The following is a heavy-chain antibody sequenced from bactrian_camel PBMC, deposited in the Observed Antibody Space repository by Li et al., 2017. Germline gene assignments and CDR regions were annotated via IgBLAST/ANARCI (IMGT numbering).Heavy chain of an antibody. CDR3: ATGGNLKDFDRALGEGGLPPDFDY. D-gene: IGHD1*01. Sequence: HVQLVESGGGSVQAGGSLRLSCTVSGSSLSASTMGWYRQGTGNECEGVAAIEVDDLTTYGDSVKGRFTISQDHAKNTVYLQMDNLKPEDTAMYYCATGGNLKDFDRALGEGGLPPDFDYWGQGTQVTVS. CDR2: IEVDDLT. V-gene: IGHV3S53*01. CDR1: GSSLSAST. J-gene: IGHJ6*01.